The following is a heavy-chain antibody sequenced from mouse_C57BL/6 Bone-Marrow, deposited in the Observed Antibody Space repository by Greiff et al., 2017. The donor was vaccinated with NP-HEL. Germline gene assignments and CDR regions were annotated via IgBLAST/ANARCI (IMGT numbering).Heavy chain of an antibody. Sequence: QVQLKQSGAELVKPGASVKISCKASGYTFTDYYINWVKQRPGQGLEWLGKIGPGSGSTYYNEKFKGKATLTADKSSSTAYMQLSSLTSEDSAVYFCARSLDYAWFAYWGQGTLVTVSA. CDR3: ARSLDYAWFAY. CDR1: GYTFTDYY. J-gene: IGHJ3*01. D-gene: IGHD2-4*01. CDR2: IGPGSGST. V-gene: IGHV1-77*01.